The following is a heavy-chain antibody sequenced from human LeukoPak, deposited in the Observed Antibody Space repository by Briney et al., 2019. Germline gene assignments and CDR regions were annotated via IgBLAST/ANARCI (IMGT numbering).Heavy chain of an antibody. Sequence: GGSLRLSCAASGFTFSSYEMSWVRQAPGKGLEWVSYIAIGGSAIYYADSVKGRFTISRDNAKNSLYLQMNSLRAEDMAVYYYVRGGYSSSTICYWYNAFDMWGQGTMVTVSS. CDR1: GFTFSSYE. CDR2: IAIGGSAI. CDR3: VRGGYSSSTICYWYNAFDM. V-gene: IGHV3-48*03. D-gene: IGHD2-2*01. J-gene: IGHJ3*02.